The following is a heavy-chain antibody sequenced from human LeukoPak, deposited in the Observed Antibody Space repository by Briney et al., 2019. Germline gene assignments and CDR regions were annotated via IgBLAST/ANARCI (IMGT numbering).Heavy chain of an antibody. CDR3: ARDKVQTYYYDSSGYYYTLLAFDY. V-gene: IGHV3-53*01. CDR1: GFTVSSNY. J-gene: IGHJ4*02. D-gene: IGHD3-22*01. CDR2: IYSGGST. Sequence: PGGSLRLSCAASGFTVSSNYMSWVRQAPGKGLEWVSVIYSGGSTYYADSVKGRFTISRDNSKNTLYLQMNSLRAEDTAVYYCARDKVQTYYYDSSGYYYTLLAFDYWGQGTLVTVSS.